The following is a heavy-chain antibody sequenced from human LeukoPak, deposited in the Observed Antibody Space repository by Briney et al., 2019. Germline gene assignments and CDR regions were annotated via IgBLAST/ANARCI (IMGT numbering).Heavy chain of an antibody. Sequence: PSETLSLTCTVSGGSFSSPNYYWSWIRQPAGKGLEWIGRIYTTGFTNYHPSLKSRVTVSIDTSKNQFYLKLTSVTAADTAVYYCAREDPLVAARGLDYWGQGTLVTVSS. CDR1: GGSFSSPNYY. CDR2: IYTTGFT. J-gene: IGHJ4*02. D-gene: IGHD2-15*01. V-gene: IGHV4-61*02. CDR3: AREDPLVAARGLDY.